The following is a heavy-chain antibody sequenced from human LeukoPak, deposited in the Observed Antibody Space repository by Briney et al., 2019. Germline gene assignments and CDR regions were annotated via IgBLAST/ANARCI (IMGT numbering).Heavy chain of an antibody. CDR3: ARDARHLGGFVLRYFDWLTFDP. D-gene: IGHD3-9*01. J-gene: IGHJ5*02. CDR1: GYTFTSYG. V-gene: IGHV1-18*01. Sequence: APVKVSCKASGYTFTSYGISWVRQAPGQGLEWMGWISAYNGNTNYAQKPQGRVTMTTDTSTSTAYMELRSLRSDDTAVYYCARDARHLGGFVLRYFDWLTFDPWGQGTLVTVSS. CDR2: ISAYNGNT.